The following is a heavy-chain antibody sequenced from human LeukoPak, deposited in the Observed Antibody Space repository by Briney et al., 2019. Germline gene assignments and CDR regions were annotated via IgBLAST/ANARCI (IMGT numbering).Heavy chain of an antibody. V-gene: IGHV1-24*01. J-gene: IGHJ6*03. Sequence: ASVKVSCKVSGYTLTELSMHWVRQAPGKGLEWMGGFDPEDGETIYAQKFQGRVTITRNTSISTAYMELSSLRSEDTAVYYCARDRLRSHMDVWGKGTTVTVSS. D-gene: IGHD3-3*01. CDR3: ARDRLRSHMDV. CDR2: FDPEDGET. CDR1: GYTLTELS.